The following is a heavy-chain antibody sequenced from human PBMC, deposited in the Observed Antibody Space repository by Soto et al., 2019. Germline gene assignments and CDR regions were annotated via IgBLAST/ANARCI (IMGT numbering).Heavy chain of an antibody. J-gene: IGHJ4*02. CDR3: ARETLRYSSSSQSTPDY. V-gene: IGHV3-33*01. Sequence: GGSLRLSCAASGFTFSSYGMHWVRQAPGKGLEWVAVIWYDGSNKYYADSVKGRFTISRDNSKNTLYLQMNSLRAEDTAVYYCARETLRYSSSSQSTPDYWGQGTLVTVSS. CDR1: GFTFSSYG. D-gene: IGHD6-13*01. CDR2: IWYDGSNK.